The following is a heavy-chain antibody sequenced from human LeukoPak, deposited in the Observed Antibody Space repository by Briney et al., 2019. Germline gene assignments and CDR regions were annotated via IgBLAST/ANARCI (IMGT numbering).Heavy chain of an antibody. D-gene: IGHD1-26*01. CDR1: GFTFSSYS. V-gene: IGHV3-48*01. J-gene: IGHJ4*02. CDR3: AQWAPHRPLNY. Sequence: GGSLRPSCAASGFTFSSYSMNWVRQAPGKGLEWLSYILHNSATIYYANSVKGRFTISRDNSKNTLYLRMNSLRAEDTAIYFCAQWAPHRPLNYWGQGTLVTVSS. CDR2: ILHNSATI.